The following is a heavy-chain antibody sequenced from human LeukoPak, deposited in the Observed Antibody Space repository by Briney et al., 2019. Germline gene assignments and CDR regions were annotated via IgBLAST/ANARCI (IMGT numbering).Heavy chain of an antibody. J-gene: IGHJ6*02. Sequence: PGGSLRLSCAASGFTFSSYGMHWVRQAPGKGLEWVAVIWYDGSNKYYADSVKGRFTISRDNSKNTLYLQMNSLRAKDTAVYYCARDSNYYYGTDVWGQGTTVTVSS. CDR3: ARDSNYYYGTDV. CDR2: IWYDGSNK. CDR1: GFTFSSYG. V-gene: IGHV3-33*01.